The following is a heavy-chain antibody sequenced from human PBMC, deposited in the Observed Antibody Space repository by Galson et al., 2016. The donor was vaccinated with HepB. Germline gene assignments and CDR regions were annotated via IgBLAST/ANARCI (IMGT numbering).Heavy chain of an antibody. CDR3: ASTTVTTKTGTSDAMDG. Sequence: SLRLSCAASGFTFSRHGMHWVRQAPGKGLEWVAVIWYDGSNKYYADSVKGRFTISRDNSKNTLYLQMNSLRVEDTAVYYCASTTVTTKTGTSDAMDGWGQGTTVTVSS. CDR2: IWYDGSNK. V-gene: IGHV3-33*01. D-gene: IGHD4-11*01. J-gene: IGHJ6*02. CDR1: GFTFSRHG.